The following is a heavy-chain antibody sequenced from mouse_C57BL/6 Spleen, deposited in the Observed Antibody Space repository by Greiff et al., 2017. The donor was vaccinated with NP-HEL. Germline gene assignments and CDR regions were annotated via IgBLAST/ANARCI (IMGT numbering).Heavy chain of an antibody. CDR3: ARRIGTLNYYGSSEAWFAY. CDR2: IHPNSGST. CDR1: GYTFTSYW. V-gene: IGHV1-64*01. Sequence: QVQLQQPGAELVKPGASVKLSCKASGYTFTSYWMHWVKQRPGQGLEWIGMIHPNSGSTNYNEKFKSKATLTVDKSSSTAYMQLSSLTSEDSAVYYCARRIGTLNYYGSSEAWFAYWGQGTLVTVSA. J-gene: IGHJ3*01. D-gene: IGHD1-1*01.